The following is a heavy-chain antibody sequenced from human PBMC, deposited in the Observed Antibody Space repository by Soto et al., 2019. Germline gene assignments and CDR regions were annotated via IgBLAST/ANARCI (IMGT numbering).Heavy chain of an antibody. CDR2: IIPSGTT. CDR1: GGPLTSGTNS. Sequence: PSETLSLTCAVSGGPLTSGTNSGNWIRQPQGKGLEGFGYIIPSGTTYYTPSLKSRVSISIDVSKNKFSLNLRSLTAADPAVYYGARGREFDSWGQGTLVTVSS. CDR3: ARGREFDS. J-gene: IGHJ4*02. V-gene: IGHV4-30-2*01.